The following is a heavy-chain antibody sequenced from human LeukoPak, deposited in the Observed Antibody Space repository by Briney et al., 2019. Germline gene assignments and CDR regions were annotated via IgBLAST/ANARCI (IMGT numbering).Heavy chain of an antibody. Sequence: ASVKVSCKASGYSFTNYDINWVRQATGQGLEWMGWMNPKSGDTGCSQKFQGRVTMTRNTSISTAYMELSSLRSEDTAVYYCARDRGYSGYEFDYWGQGTLVTVSS. CDR3: ARDRGYSGYEFDY. D-gene: IGHD5-12*01. CDR1: GYSFTNYD. CDR2: MNPKSGDT. J-gene: IGHJ4*02. V-gene: IGHV1-8*02.